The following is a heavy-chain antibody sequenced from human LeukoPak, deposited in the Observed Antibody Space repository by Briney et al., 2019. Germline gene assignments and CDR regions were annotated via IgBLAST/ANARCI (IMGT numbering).Heavy chain of an antibody. CDR1: GYTFTGYY. CDR2: IIPIFGTA. V-gene: IGHV1-69*05. Sequence: SVKVSCKASGYTFTGYYMHWVRQAPGQGPEWMGGIIPIFGTANYAQKFQGRVTITTDESTSTAYMELSSLRSEDTAVYYCAHSPPSPSLRFLEWLSAPFDYWGQGTLVTVSS. D-gene: IGHD3-3*01. CDR3: AHSPPSPSLRFLEWLSAPFDY. J-gene: IGHJ4*02.